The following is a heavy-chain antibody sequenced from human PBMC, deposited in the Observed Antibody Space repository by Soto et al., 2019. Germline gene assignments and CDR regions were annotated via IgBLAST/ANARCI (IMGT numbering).Heavy chain of an antibody. D-gene: IGHD2-2*01. Sequence: SETLSLTCTVSGGSISSGDYYWSWIRQPPGKGLEWIGYIYYSGSTYYNPSLKSRVTISVDTSKNQFSLKLSSVTAADTAVYYCARATIVLVPAAMVSHWXDPWGQGTLVTVSS. CDR1: GGSISSGDYY. CDR2: IYYSGST. V-gene: IGHV4-30-4*01. J-gene: IGHJ5*02. CDR3: ARATIVLVPAAMVSHWXDP.